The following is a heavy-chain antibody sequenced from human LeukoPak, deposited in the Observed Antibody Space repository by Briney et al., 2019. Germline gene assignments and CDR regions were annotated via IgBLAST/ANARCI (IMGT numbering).Heavy chain of an antibody. D-gene: IGHD4-11*01. V-gene: IGHV3-33*06. J-gene: IGHJ4*02. CDR3: AKDAQRGFDYSNSLEY. CDR1: QFTFSHYG. CDR2: IWNDGSNQ. Sequence: PGKSLTLSCVASQFTFSHYGMHWVRQAPGKGLEWVAVIWNDGSNQYYADSVKGRFTISGDNSQNTVFLRMNSLRAEDTAVYYCAKDAQRGFDYSNSLEYWGQGTLVTVS.